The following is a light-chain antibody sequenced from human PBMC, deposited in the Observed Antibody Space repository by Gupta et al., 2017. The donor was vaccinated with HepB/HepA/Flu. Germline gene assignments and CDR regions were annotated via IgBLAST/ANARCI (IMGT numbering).Light chain of an antibody. V-gene: IGKV1-9*01. Sequence: DIRLTQSPSFLSASVGDRVTITCRASQDISSYLAWYQQKPGKAPKLLIYAASILQSGVPSRFSGGGSATDFTLTISSLQPEDFATYYCQHLNSPTSFGQGTKLEIK. CDR2: AAS. CDR3: QHLNSPTS. CDR1: QDISSY. J-gene: IGKJ2*03.